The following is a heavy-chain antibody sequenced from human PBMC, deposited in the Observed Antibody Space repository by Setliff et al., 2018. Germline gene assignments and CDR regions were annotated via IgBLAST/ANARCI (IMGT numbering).Heavy chain of an antibody. CDR1: GGSITSGRYY. J-gene: IGHJ5*02. V-gene: IGHV4-39*01. Sequence: SETLSLTCTVSGGSITSGRYYWGWIRQPPGQGLEWIASIHYSENTYYNPSLKTRVTISVDTSSNQFSLNLNSVTAADTAVYYCARHKVIKKEFIRLTWFDPWGQGTPVTVSS. D-gene: IGHD3-10*01. CDR2: IHYSENT. CDR3: ARHKVIKKEFIRLTWFDP.